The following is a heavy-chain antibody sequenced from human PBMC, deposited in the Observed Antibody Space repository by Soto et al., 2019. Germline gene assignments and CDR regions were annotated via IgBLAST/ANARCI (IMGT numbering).Heavy chain of an antibody. V-gene: IGHV1-18*04. D-gene: IGHD4-17*01. CDR3: AMGPVTSGRWFGP. Sequence: QVHLVQSGTEVKEPGASVKVSCKASASTFTGYTINWVRQAPGQRLEWMGWISTFNGNTKYAGNFEGRVTMTTNTSTTTAYMELTSLTFDASDVYFCAMGPVTSGRWFGPWGQGTLVSVSS. CDR2: ISTFNGNT. J-gene: IGHJ5*02. CDR1: ASTFTGYT.